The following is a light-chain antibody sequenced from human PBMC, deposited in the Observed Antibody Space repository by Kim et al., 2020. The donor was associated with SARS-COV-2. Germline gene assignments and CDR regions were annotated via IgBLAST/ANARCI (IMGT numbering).Light chain of an antibody. CDR3: QAWDSSTAV. J-gene: IGLJ1*01. V-gene: IGLV3-1*01. CDR2: QDN. CDR1: KLGDKY. Sequence: SYELTQPPSVSVSPGQTASITCSGDKLGDKYASWYQQKPGQSPVLVIYQDNKRPSGIPERFSGSNSGNTATLIISGTQAMDEADYYCQAWDSSTAVFGTGTKVTVL.